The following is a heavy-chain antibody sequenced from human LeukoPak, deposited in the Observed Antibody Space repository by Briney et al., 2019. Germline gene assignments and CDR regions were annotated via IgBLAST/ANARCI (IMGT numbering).Heavy chain of an antibody. CDR1: GDSVSSNTAA. D-gene: IGHD3-10*01. J-gene: IGHJ4*02. CDR3: ARDRSSLWFGELFR. Sequence: SQTLSLTCAISGDSVSSNTAAWNWIRQSPSRGLEWLGRTYYRSKWYNDYAVSVKGRITISSDTSKNQFSLQLNSVTPEDTAIYFCARDRSSLWFGELFRWGQGILVTVSS. V-gene: IGHV6-1*01. CDR2: TYYRSKWYN.